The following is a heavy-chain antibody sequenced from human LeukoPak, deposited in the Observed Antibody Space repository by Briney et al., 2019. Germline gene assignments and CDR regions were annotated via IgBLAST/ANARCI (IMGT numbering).Heavy chain of an antibody. CDR1: GFTFSSYA. V-gene: IGHV3-23*01. D-gene: IGHD4-17*01. CDR3: AKDRITETTEAY. CDR2: ISNNGYNT. Sequence: PGGSLRLSCAASGFTFSSYAMTWVRQAPGKGLEWVSVISNNGYNTYYADSVKGRFTISRDNSMSTLYLLMNSLRAEDTAIYYCAKDRITETTEAYWGQGTLVTVSS. J-gene: IGHJ4*02.